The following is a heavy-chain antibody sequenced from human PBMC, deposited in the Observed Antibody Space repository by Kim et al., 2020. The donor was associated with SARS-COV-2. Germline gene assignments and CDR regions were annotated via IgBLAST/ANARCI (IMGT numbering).Heavy chain of an antibody. CDR2: IYSGGST. J-gene: IGHJ4*02. CDR1: GFTVSSNY. V-gene: IGHV3-53*04. D-gene: IGHD1-26*01. CDR3: AWELLGTNPFGHY. Sequence: GGSLRLSCAASGFTVSSNYMSWVRQAPGKGLEWVSVIYSGGSTYYADSVKGRFTISRHNSKNTLYLQMNSLRAEDTAVYYCAWELLGTNPFGHYWGQGTLVTVSS.